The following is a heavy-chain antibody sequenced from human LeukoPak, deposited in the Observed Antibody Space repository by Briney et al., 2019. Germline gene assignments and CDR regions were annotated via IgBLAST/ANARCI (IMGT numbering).Heavy chain of an antibody. D-gene: IGHD1-26*01. CDR2: INPNSGGT. CDR1: GCTFTGYY. CDR3: ARVISGSYRYSNWFDP. Sequence: ASVKVSCKASGCTFTGYYMHWVRQAPGQGLEWMGWINPNSGGTNYAQKFQGRATMTRDTSISTAYMELSRLRSDDTAVYYCARVISGSYRYSNWFDPWGQGTLVTVSS. V-gene: IGHV1-2*02. J-gene: IGHJ5*02.